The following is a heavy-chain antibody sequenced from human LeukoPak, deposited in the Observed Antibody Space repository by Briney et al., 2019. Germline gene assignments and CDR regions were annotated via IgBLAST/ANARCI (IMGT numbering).Heavy chain of an antibody. CDR3: ARVGTNHIAVAESYYYGMDV. J-gene: IGHJ6*02. CDR2: INAGNGNT. CDR1: GYTFTSYA. V-gene: IGHV1-3*01. Sequence: GASVKVSCKASGYTFTSYAMHWVRQAPGQRLEWMGWINAGNGNTKYSQKFQGRVTITRDTSASTAYMELSSLRSEDTAVYYCARVGTNHIAVAESYYYGMDVWGHGTTVTVSS. D-gene: IGHD6-19*01.